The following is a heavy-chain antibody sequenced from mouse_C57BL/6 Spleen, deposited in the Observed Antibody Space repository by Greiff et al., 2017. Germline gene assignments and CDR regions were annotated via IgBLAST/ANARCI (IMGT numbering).Heavy chain of an antibody. J-gene: IGHJ2*01. V-gene: IGHV1-18*01. CDR3: ARAGSSGFHFDY. CDR1: GYTFTDYN. D-gene: IGHD3-2*02. Sequence: EVQLQQSGPELVKPGASVKIPCKASGYTFTDYNMDWVKQSHGKSLEWIGDINPNNGGTIYNQKFKGKATLTVDKSSSTAYMELRSLTSEDTAVYDCARAGSSGFHFDYWGQGTTLTVSS. CDR2: INPNNGGT.